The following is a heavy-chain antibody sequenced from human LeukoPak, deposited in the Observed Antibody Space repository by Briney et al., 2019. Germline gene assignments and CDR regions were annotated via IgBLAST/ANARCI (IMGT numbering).Heavy chain of an antibody. J-gene: IGHJ5*02. CDR2: IYYSGST. CDR1: GGSISSSSYY. D-gene: IGHD2-2*01. CDR3: ARHSVVVPAAMRVSAWFDP. V-gene: IGHV4-39*01. Sequence: SETLSLTCTVSGGSISSSSYYWGWIRQPPGKGLAWIGSIYYSGSTYYNPSLKSRVTISVDTSKNQFSLKLSSVTAADTAVYYCARHSVVVPAAMRVSAWFDPWGQGTLVTVSS.